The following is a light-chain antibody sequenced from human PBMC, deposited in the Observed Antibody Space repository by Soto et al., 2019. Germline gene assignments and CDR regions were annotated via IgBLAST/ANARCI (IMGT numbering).Light chain of an antibody. V-gene: IGLV1-47*01. Sequence: QSVLTQPPSASGTPGQRVTISCSGSSSNIGSNYVYWYQQLPGTAPKLLIYTNNQRPSRVPDRFSGSKTGTSASLAISGHRSEDEADYYCAAWEDTLSGPYVVFGGGTKLTVL. J-gene: IGLJ2*01. CDR2: TNN. CDR3: AAWEDTLSGPYVV. CDR1: SSNIGSNY.